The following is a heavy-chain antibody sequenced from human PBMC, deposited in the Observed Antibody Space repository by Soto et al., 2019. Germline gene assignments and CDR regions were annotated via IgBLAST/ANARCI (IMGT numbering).Heavy chain of an antibody. CDR1: GYTFTSYD. CDR2: MNPNSGNT. J-gene: IGHJ3*02. D-gene: IGHD2-2*02. V-gene: IGHV1-8*01. CDR3: ASRVHCIRTRCYKSLALDI. Sequence: ASVKVSCKASGYTFTSYDINWVRQATGQGLEWMGWMNPNSGNTGYAQKFQGRVTMTRNTSISTAYMELSSLRSEDTAVYYCASRVHCIRTRCYKSLALDIWDTGTMGTGS.